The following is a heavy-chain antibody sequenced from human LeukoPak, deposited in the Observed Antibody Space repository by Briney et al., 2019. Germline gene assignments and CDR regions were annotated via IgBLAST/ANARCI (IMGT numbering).Heavy chain of an antibody. CDR1: GGSFSGYY. Sequence: SETLSLTCAVYGGSFSGYYWSWIRQPPGKGPEWIGEINHSGSTNYNPSLKSRVTMSEDTSKNQFSLKLSSVTAADTAVYYCARGAGHFVPDYWGQGTLVTVSS. D-gene: IGHD3-3*02. J-gene: IGHJ4*02. CDR3: ARGAGHFVPDY. V-gene: IGHV4-34*01. CDR2: INHSGST.